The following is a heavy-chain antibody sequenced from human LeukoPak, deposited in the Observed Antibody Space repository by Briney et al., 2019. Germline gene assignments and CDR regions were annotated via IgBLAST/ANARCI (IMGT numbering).Heavy chain of an antibody. CDR1: GGTFSSYA. J-gene: IGHJ4*02. Sequence: EASVKVSCKASGGTFSSYAISWVRQAPGQGLEWMGGIIPIFGTANYAQKFQGRVTITADKSTSTAYMELSSLRSEDTAVYYCASYDVRTVTLDYWGQGTLVTVSS. V-gene: IGHV1-69*06. CDR2: IIPIFGTA. D-gene: IGHD4-17*01. CDR3: ASYDVRTVTLDY.